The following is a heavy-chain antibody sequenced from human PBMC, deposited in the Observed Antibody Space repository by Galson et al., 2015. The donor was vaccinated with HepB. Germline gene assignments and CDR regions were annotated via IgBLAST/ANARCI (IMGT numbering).Heavy chain of an antibody. CDR3: ARPKTGDDAFDI. CDR2: IYPGDSDT. D-gene: IGHD7-27*01. V-gene: IGHV5-51*01. J-gene: IGHJ3*02. CDR1: GSTFPSFW. Sequence: QSGAKGTKPGESLKISCTGSGSTFPSFWIGRVRQVPGEGLEWMGLIYPGDSDTRYSPSFQGQVTISADKSISTAYLQWSSLKASDTAMYYCARPKTGDDAFDIWGQGTMVTVSS.